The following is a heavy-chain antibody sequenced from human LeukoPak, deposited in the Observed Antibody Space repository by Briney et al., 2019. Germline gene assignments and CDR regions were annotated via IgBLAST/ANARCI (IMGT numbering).Heavy chain of an antibody. D-gene: IGHD3-10*01. Sequence: PGGSLRLSCAASGFTFSSYAMSRVRQAPGKGLEWVSAISGSGGSTYYADSVKGRFTISRDNSKNTLYLQMNSLRAEDTAVYYCAKVYYGSGSYNYFDYWGQGTLVTVSS. J-gene: IGHJ4*02. CDR2: ISGSGGST. V-gene: IGHV3-23*01. CDR1: GFTFSSYA. CDR3: AKVYYGSGSYNYFDY.